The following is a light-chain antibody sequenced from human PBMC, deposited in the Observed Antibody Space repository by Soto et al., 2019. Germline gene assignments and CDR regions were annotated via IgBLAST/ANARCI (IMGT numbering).Light chain of an antibody. Sequence: DIQMTQSPSTLSASVGDRVTITCRASQRISRWLAWYQQKGGKAPTVLIYDASRLESGVPSRFSGSGSGTEFTLTISSLQPDDFATYYCQQYRTYFPTFGQGTKVEIK. J-gene: IGKJ1*01. CDR1: QRISRW. CDR3: QQYRTYFPT. CDR2: DAS. V-gene: IGKV1-5*01.